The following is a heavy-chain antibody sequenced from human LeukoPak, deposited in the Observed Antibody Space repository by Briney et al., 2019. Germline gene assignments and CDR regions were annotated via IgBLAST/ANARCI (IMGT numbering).Heavy chain of an antibody. D-gene: IGHD6-19*01. CDR3: ARDRDSSGLN. V-gene: IGHV3-30*04. CDR2: ISYDGSNK. J-gene: IGHJ1*01. CDR1: GFTFSSYA. Sequence: GSLRLSCAASGFTFSSYAMHWVRQAPGKGLEWVAVISYDGSNKYYADSVKGRFTISRDNSKNTLYLQMNSLRAEGTAVYYCARDRDSSGLNWGQGTLVTVSS.